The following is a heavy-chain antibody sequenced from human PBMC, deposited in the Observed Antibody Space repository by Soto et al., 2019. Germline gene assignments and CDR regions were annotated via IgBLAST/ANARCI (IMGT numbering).Heavy chain of an antibody. J-gene: IGHJ4*02. CDR2: ISHSGSV. CDR3: ARSFGWYAIDY. Sequence: QVLLQESGPGLVQPSGTLSLSCAVSGGSISSSHFWGWVRQPPGKGLAWVGDISHSGSVNYNPSLKSRVTISIDKTKNQFSLKLNSVTAADTAVYYCARSFGWYAIDYWGQGTLVIVSS. V-gene: IGHV4-4*02. CDR1: GGSISSSHF. D-gene: IGHD6-19*01.